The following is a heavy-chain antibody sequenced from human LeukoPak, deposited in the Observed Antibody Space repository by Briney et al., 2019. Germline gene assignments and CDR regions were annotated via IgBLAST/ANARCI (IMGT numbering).Heavy chain of an antibody. D-gene: IGHD4-17*01. Sequence: ASVKVSCKASGYTFTDYFIHWVRQAPGQGLEWMGRIYPNRGGTNYAQKFQGRVTMTRDTSISTAYMELARLTSDDAAVYYCTRGRMRDYSDQFDFWGQGTLVTVSS. V-gene: IGHV1-2*06. CDR2: IYPNRGGT. CDR3: TRGRMRDYSDQFDF. CDR1: GYTFTDYF. J-gene: IGHJ4*02.